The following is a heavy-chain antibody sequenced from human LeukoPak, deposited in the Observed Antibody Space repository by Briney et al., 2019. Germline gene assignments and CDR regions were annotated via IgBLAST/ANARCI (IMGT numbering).Heavy chain of an antibody. V-gene: IGHV4-34*01. Sequence: SETLSLTCAVSGGSFSGYYWTWIRQPPGKGLEWIGEINHSGSANYNPSLMSRVTISLDTSKNHFSLNLSSVTAADTAVYYCARTPGSSWYHGFDYWGQGTLVTVSS. D-gene: IGHD6-13*01. CDR2: INHSGSA. J-gene: IGHJ4*02. CDR1: GGSFSGYY. CDR3: ARTPGSSWYHGFDY.